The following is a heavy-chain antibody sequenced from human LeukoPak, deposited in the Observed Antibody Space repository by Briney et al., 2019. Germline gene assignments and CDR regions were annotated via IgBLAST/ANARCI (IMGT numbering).Heavy chain of an antibody. D-gene: IGHD1-26*01. CDR2: ISGDGGST. Sequence: GGSLRLSCAASGFTFDDCAMHWVRQAPGKGLEWVSLISGDGGSTYYADSVKGRFTISRDNSKNSLYLQMNSLRTEDTALYYCAKDWSRGSYSLAGYWGQGTLVTVSS. CDR3: AKDWSRGSYSLAGY. J-gene: IGHJ4*02. CDR1: GFTFDDCA. V-gene: IGHV3-43*02.